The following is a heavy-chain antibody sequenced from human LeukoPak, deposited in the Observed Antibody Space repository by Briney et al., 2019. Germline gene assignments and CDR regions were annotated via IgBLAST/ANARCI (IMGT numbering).Heavy chain of an antibody. CDR2: ISGSGGST. V-gene: IGHV3-23*01. D-gene: IGHD3-22*01. CDR3: AKVCQFTMIVVVPDAFDI. CDR1: GFTFSSYA. Sequence: GGSLRLSCAASGFTFSSYAMSWVRQAPGKGLEWVSAISGSGGSTYYADSVKGRFTISRDNSKNTLYLQMNSLRAEDTAVYYCAKVCQFTMIVVVPDAFDIWGQGTMVTVSS. J-gene: IGHJ3*02.